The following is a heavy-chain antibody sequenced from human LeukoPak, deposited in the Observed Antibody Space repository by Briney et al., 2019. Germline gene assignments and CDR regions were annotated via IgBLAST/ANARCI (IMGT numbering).Heavy chain of an antibody. Sequence: SETLSLTCTVSGGSINNYYWTWIRQPPGKGLECIGYVYYAGGTYYNPSLKSRVTISVDTSKNQFSLKLNSVTAADTAVYYCARDSSTVTTRHFDYWGQGTLVTVSS. J-gene: IGHJ4*02. V-gene: IGHV4-59*01. CDR3: ARDSSTVTTRHFDY. CDR1: GGSINNYY. D-gene: IGHD4-17*01. CDR2: VYYAGGT.